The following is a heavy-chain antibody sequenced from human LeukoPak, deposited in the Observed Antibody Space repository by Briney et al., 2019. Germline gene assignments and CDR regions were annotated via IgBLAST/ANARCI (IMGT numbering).Heavy chain of an antibody. CDR1: GFTFSSYS. CDR2: ISSSSSYI. J-gene: IGHJ4*02. CDR3: ARAFSEKSGLFDY. D-gene: IGHD2-15*01. Sequence: GGSLRLSCAASGFTFSSYSINWVRQAPGKGLEWVSSISSSSSYIYYADSVKGRFTISRDNAKNSLYLQMNSLRAEDTAVYYCARAFSEKSGLFDYWGQGTLVTVSS. V-gene: IGHV3-21*01.